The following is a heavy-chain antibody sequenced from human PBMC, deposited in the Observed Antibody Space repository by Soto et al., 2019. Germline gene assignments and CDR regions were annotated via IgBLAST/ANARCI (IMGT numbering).Heavy chain of an antibody. D-gene: IGHD1-26*01. CDR3: ARWELRSXXYYYGMDV. CDR2: IIPIFGTA. CDR1: GGTFSSYA. J-gene: IGHJ6*02. V-gene: IGHV1-69*06. Sequence: QVQLVQSGAEVKKPGSSVKVSCKASGGTFSSYAIXWVRQAXXQGLEWMGGIIPIFGTANYAQKFQGRVTITADKSTSTAYMELSSLRSEDTAVYYCARWELRSXXYYYGMDVWGQGTTVTVSS.